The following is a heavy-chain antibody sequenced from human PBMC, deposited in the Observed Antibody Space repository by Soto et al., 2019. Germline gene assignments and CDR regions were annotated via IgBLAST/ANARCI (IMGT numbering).Heavy chain of an antibody. V-gene: IGHV1-2*02. D-gene: IGHD3-10*01. Sequence: ASVKVSCKTSGYRFTAYYVHWVRQAPGQGPEWMGYVSPNIGATIYAQKFQGRVTLTSDTSISTAYMVLSRLTSDDTAIYYCARVEGSASSAGDWGQGTQVTVSS. J-gene: IGHJ4*02. CDR1: GYRFTAYY. CDR3: ARVEGSASSAGD. CDR2: VSPNIGAT.